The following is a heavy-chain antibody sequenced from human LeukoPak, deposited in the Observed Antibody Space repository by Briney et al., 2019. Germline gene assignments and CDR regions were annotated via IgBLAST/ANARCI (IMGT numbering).Heavy chain of an antibody. V-gene: IGHV3-21*04. D-gene: IGHD4-17*01. CDR3: ARTAQTTVTHFDY. J-gene: IGHJ4*02. CDR2: ISSSSSYI. Sequence: GGSLRLSCAASGFTFSSYSMNWVRQAPGKGLEWVSSISSSSSYIYYADSVKGRFTISRDNAKNSLYLQMNSLRAEDTAVYYCARTAQTTVTHFDYWGQGTLVTVSS. CDR1: GFTFSSYS.